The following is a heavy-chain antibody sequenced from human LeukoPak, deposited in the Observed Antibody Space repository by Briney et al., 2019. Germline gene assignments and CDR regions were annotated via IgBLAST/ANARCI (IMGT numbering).Heavy chain of an antibody. CDR3: ATESSYYYGSGTYFYY. D-gene: IGHD3-10*01. CDR2: ISYDGSNK. V-gene: IGHV3-30*03. J-gene: IGHJ4*02. Sequence: QPGRSLRLSCAASGFTFSSYGMHWVRQAPGKGLEWVAVISYDGSNKYYADSVKGRFTISRDNSKNTLYLQMNSLRAEDTAVYYCATESSYYYGSGTYFYYWGQGTLVTVSS. CDR1: GFTFSSYG.